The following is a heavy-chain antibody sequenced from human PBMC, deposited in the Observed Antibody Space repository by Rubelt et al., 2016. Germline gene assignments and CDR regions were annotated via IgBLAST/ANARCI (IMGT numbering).Heavy chain of an antibody. CDR1: GFTFSNYG. CDR2: IWYDGSNK. V-gene: IGHV3-33*01. D-gene: IGHD3-3*01. Sequence: GFTFSNYGIHWVRQSPVKGLEWVAVIWYDGSNKYYADSVKGRFTISRDNSKSTVYLQMNSLRAEDTAVYYCARGPYDFCSGYDHFDNWGQGTLVSVSS. J-gene: IGHJ4*02. CDR3: ARGPYDFCSGYDHFDN.